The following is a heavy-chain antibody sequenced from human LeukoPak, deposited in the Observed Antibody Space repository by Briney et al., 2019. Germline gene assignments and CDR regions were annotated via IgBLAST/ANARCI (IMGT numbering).Heavy chain of an antibody. V-gene: IGHV1-18*01. CDR1: GYTFTSYG. D-gene: IGHD2-8*01. CDR2: ISAYNGNT. Sequence: GASVKVSCKASGYTFTSYGISWVRQAPGQGLERMGWISAYNGNTNYAQKLQGRVTMTTDTSTSTACMELRSLRSDDTAVYYCARSFKDIVLMVYTKGAYYYYYMDVWGKGTTVTVSS. CDR3: ARSFKDIVLMVYTKGAYYYYYMDV. J-gene: IGHJ6*03.